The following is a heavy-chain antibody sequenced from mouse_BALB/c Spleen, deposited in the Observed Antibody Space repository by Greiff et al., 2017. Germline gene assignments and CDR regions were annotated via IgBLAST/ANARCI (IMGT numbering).Heavy chain of an antibody. D-gene: IGHD2-3*01. Sequence: QVQLKQSGAELVRPGVSVKISCKGSGYTFTDYAMHWVKQSHAKSLEWIGVISTYYGDASYNKKFKGKATMTVDKSSSTAYMELARLTSEDSAIYYCARSQYGYYWFAYWGQGTLVTVSA. CDR3: ARSQYGYYWFAY. CDR2: ISTYYGDA. J-gene: IGHJ3*01. V-gene: IGHV1S137*01. CDR1: GYTFTDYA.